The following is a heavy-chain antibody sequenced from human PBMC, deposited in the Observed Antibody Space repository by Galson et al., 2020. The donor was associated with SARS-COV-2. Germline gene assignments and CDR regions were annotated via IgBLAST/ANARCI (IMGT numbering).Heavy chain of an antibody. J-gene: IGHJ4*02. Sequence: GESLKFSCAASGFTFSSYNMNWVRQAPGKGLEWVSFITSSSTTYYADSVKGRFTISRDNAKNSLYLQMSGLRDDDTALYYCSRGLSSSWPFSDFWGQGALVTVSS. CDR3: SRGLSSSWPFSDF. CDR2: ITSSSTT. V-gene: IGHV3-48*02. D-gene: IGHD6-13*01. CDR1: GFTFSSYN.